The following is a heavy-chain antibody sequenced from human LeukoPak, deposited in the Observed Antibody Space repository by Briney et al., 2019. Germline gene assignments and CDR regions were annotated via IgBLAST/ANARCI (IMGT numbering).Heavy chain of an antibody. D-gene: IGHD1-26*01. CDR2: ISSSGSTI. CDR1: GFTFSSYE. CDR3: ARTSKTSAFFDY. Sequence: GGSLRLSCAASGFTFSSYEMNWVRQAPGKGLEWVSYISSSGSTIYYADSVKGRFTLSRDNAKNSLYLQMNSLRAEDTAVYYCARTSKTSAFFDYWGQGTLVTVSS. J-gene: IGHJ4*02. V-gene: IGHV3-48*03.